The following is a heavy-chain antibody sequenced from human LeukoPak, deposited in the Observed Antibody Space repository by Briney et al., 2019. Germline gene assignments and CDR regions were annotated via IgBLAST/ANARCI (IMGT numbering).Heavy chain of an antibody. CDR3: AREEQWLVSLSY. Sequence: KPSETLSLTCTVSGGSISSYYWSWIRQPPGKGLEWIGYIYYSGSTNYNPSLKSRVTMSVDTSKNQFSLKLSSVTAADTAVYYCAREEQWLVSLSYWGQGTLVTVSS. V-gene: IGHV4-59*12. J-gene: IGHJ4*02. CDR1: GGSISSYY. CDR2: IYYSGST. D-gene: IGHD6-19*01.